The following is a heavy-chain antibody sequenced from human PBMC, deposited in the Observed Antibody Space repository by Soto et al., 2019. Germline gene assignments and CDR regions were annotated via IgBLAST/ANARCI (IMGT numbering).Heavy chain of an antibody. J-gene: IGHJ4*02. CDR3: ARISCTGGSCLDY. D-gene: IGHD2-15*01. V-gene: IGHV4-59*01. CDR2: IYYSGST. Sequence: PSETLSLTFTVSGGSISSYYWSWIRQPPGKGLEWIGYIYYSGSTNYNPSLKSRVTISVDTSKNQFSLKLSSVTAADTAVYYCARISCTGGSCLDYWGQGTLVTVSS. CDR1: GGSISSYY.